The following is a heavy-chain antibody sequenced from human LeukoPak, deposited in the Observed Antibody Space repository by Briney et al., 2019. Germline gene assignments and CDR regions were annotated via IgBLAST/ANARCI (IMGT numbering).Heavy chain of an antibody. D-gene: IGHD3-22*01. CDR2: ISYDGSNK. V-gene: IGHV3-30-3*01. Sequence: GGSLRLSCAASGFSFSSYVMHWVRQAPGKGLEWVAVISYDGSNKYYADSVKGRFTISRDNSKNTLYLQMNSLRAEDTAVYYCARDGHYYYDSSGYQDYWGQGTLVTVSS. CDR1: GFSFSSYV. J-gene: IGHJ4*02. CDR3: ARDGHYYYDSSGYQDY.